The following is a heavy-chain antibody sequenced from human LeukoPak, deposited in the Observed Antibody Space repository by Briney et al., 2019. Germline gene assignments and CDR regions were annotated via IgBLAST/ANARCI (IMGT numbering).Heavy chain of an antibody. V-gene: IGHV3-23*01. CDR3: AKPLTTVGNNWFDP. J-gene: IGHJ5*02. CDR1: GFTFSSYA. D-gene: IGHD4-23*01. Sequence: PGGSLRLSCAASGFTFSSYAMTWVRQAPGKGLEWVSSISGSGAITYYADSVKGRFAVSRDNSKNTLYLQMNSLRAEDTAVYYCAKPLTTVGNNWFDPWGQGTLVTVSS. CDR2: ISGSGAIT.